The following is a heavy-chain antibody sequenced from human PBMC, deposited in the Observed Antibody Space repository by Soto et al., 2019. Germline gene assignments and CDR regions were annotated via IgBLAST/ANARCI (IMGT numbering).Heavy chain of an antibody. CDR1: GGSFSGYY. D-gene: IGHD3-10*01. Sequence: SETLSLTCAVYGGSFSGYYWSWIRQPPGKGLEWIGEINHSGSTNYNPSLKSRVTISVDTSKNQFSLKLSSVTAADTAVYYCARATAHYGSGSYAKKNFDYWGQGTLVAVSS. CDR2: INHSGST. V-gene: IGHV4-34*01. CDR3: ARATAHYGSGSYAKKNFDY. J-gene: IGHJ4*02.